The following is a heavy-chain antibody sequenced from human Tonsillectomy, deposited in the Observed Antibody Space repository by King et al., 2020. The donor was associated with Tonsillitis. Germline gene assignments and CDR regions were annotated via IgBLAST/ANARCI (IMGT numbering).Heavy chain of an antibody. CDR3: ARIQWLANYYYYYMDV. Sequence: QLQESGPGLVKPSETLSLTCTVSIGSISSASYYWGWIRLPPGMGLEWIGSVYYSGSTYYNPSLKIRVTISVDTSKNQFSLKLSSVTAADTAVYYCARIQWLANYYYYYMDVWGKGTTVTVSS. D-gene: IGHD6-19*01. CDR1: IGSISSASYY. CDR2: VYYSGST. J-gene: IGHJ6*03. V-gene: IGHV4-39*01.